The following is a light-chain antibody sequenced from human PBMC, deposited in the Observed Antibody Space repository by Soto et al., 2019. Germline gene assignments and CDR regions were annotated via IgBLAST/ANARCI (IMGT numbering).Light chain of an antibody. CDR2: EVT. CDR1: SSDVGAYNY. Sequence: QSVLTQPASVSGSPGQSITISCTGTSSDVGAYNYASWFQQHPGKAPKLMIYEVTNRPSGVSNRFSGSKSGNTASLTISGLQPEDEADYYCSSYTSSSTLVFGGGTKVTVL. V-gene: IGLV2-14*01. CDR3: SSYTSSSTLV. J-gene: IGLJ2*01.